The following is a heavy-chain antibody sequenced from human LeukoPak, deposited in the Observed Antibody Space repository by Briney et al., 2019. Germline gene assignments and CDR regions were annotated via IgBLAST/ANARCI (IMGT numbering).Heavy chain of an antibody. J-gene: IGHJ5*02. CDR3: ARVRKSHNWFDP. Sequence: ASVKVSCKASGYTFTGYYMHWVRQAPGQGLEWMGWINPNSGGTNYAQKFQGRVTMTRDTSISTAYMELSRLRSDDTAVYYCARVRKSHNWFDPWGQGTLVTVSS. CDR2: INPNSGGT. V-gene: IGHV1-2*02. D-gene: IGHD1-14*01. CDR1: GYTFTGYY.